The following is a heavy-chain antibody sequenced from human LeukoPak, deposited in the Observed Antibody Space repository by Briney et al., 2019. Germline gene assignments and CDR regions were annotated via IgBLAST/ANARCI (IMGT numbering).Heavy chain of an antibody. V-gene: IGHV4-34*12. J-gene: IGHJ4*02. D-gene: IGHD6-13*01. CDR3: ARGLLYPGIAAAGTSYFDY. CDR2: IIHSGRA. Sequence: SETLSLTCAVNGGSFSGYYWTWIRLSPGKGLEWIGEIIHSGRANYSPSLKSRLTLSVDPSMNHFSLRLSSVTAADTAVYYCARGLLYPGIAAAGTSYFDYWGQGTLVTVSS. CDR1: GGSFSGYY.